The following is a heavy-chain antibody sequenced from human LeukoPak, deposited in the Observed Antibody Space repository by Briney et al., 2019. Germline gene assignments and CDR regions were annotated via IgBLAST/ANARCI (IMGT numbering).Heavy chain of an antibody. D-gene: IGHD3-3*01. CDR3: ARIRHLSSYYDFWSGYYLGWFDP. CDR2: INPNSGGT. J-gene: IGHJ5*02. Sequence: ASVTVSCTASGYTFTGYYMHWVRQAPGQGLEWMGRINPNSGGTNYAQKFQGRATMTRDTSISTAYMELSRLRSDDTAVYYCARIRHLSSYYDFWSGYYLGWFDPWGQGTLVTVSS. V-gene: IGHV1-2*06. CDR1: GYTFTGYY.